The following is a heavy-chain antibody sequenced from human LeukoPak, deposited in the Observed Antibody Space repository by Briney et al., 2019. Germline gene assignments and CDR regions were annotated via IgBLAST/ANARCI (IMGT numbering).Heavy chain of an antibody. CDR3: ARGLYCSNGVCYIYNWFDP. Sequence: ASVKVSCKASGYTFTNYDINWVRQATGQGLEWMGWMNPNSGNTGYAQKFQGRVTMTRKTSIGTAYMVLSSLRSDDTAVYYCARGLYCSNGVCYIYNWFDPWGKGTLVIVSS. V-gene: IGHV1-8*01. D-gene: IGHD2-8*01. J-gene: IGHJ5*02. CDR2: MNPNSGNT. CDR1: GYTFTNYD.